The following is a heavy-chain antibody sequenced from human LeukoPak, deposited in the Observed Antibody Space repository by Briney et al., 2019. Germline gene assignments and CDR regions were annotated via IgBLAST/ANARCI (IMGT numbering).Heavy chain of an antibody. D-gene: IGHD3-22*01. J-gene: IGHJ4*02. CDR1: GFTFSTYA. CDR2: ISGSGGNT. Sequence: AGGSLRLSCAASGFTFSTYAMSWVRQAPGEGLEWVSTISGSGGNTYYADSVKGRFTISRDNSKNTLYLQMNSLRAEDTAVYYCARTLDYYDSSGYFYWGQGTLVTVSS. V-gene: IGHV3-23*01. CDR3: ARTLDYYDSSGYFY.